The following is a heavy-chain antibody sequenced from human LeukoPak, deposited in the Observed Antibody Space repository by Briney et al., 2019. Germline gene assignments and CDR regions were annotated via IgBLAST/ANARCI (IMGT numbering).Heavy chain of an antibody. CDR1: GFTFSSYA. Sequence: GGSLRLSCAASGFTFSSYAMSWVRQAPGKGLEWVSAISGSGGSTYYADSVKGRFTISRDNSKNTLYLQMNSLRAEDTAVYYCATRDRITMIVVAFDYWDQGTLVTVSS. CDR2: ISGSGGST. V-gene: IGHV3-23*01. J-gene: IGHJ4*02. D-gene: IGHD3-22*01. CDR3: ATRDRITMIVVAFDY.